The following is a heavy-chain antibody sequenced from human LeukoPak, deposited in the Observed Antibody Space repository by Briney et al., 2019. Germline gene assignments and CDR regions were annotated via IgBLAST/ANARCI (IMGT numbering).Heavy chain of an antibody. Sequence: PSETLSLTCTVSGGSISSYYWSWIRQPPGKGLEWIGYIYYSGSTNYNPSLKSRVTISVDTSKNQFSLKLSSVTAADTAVYYCARIAYSSSSAPFDYWGQATLLTVSS. CDR3: ARIAYSSSSAPFDY. CDR2: IYYSGST. CDR1: GGSISSYY. J-gene: IGHJ4*02. V-gene: IGHV4-59*01. D-gene: IGHD6-6*01.